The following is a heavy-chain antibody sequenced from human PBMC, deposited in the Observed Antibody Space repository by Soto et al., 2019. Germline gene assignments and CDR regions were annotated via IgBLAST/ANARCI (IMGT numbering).Heavy chain of an antibody. J-gene: IGHJ4*02. D-gene: IGHD6-13*01. CDR2: IYYSGST. V-gene: IGHV4-59*01. CDR3: ARGGIPVAGEIDY. CDR1: GGSISSYY. Sequence: SETLSLTCTVSGGSISSYYWSWIRQPPGKGLEWIGYIYYSGSTNYNPSLKSRVTISVDTSKNQFSLKLSSVTAADTAVYYCARGGIPVAGEIDYWGQGTLVTVSS.